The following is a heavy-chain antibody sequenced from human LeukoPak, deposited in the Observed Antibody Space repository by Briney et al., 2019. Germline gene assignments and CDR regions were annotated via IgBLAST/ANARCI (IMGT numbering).Heavy chain of an antibody. J-gene: IGHJ5*02. D-gene: IGHD3-22*01. V-gene: IGHV4-61*02. Sequence: SQTLSLTCTVSGGSISSGSYYWSWIRQPAGKGLEWIGRIYTSGSTYYNPSLKSRVTISVDTSKNQFSLKLSSVTAADTAVYYCARYNTYYYDSSGKNNYNWFDPWGQGTLVTVSS. CDR3: ARYNTYYYDSSGKNNYNWFDP. CDR1: GGSISSGSYY. CDR2: IYTSGST.